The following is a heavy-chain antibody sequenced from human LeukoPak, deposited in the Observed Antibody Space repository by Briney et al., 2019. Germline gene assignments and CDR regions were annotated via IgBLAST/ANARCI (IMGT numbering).Heavy chain of an antibody. V-gene: IGHV3-48*03. CDR3: ATYYYDSSAQRGDDAFDI. Sequence: PGGSLRLSCAASGFTFSSYAMSWVRQAPGKGLEWVSYISSSGSTIYYADSVKGRFTVSRDNAKKSLYLQMNSLRAEDTAIYYCATYYYDSSAQRGDDAFDIWGQGTMVTVSS. CDR2: ISSSGSTI. J-gene: IGHJ3*02. CDR1: GFTFSSYA. D-gene: IGHD3-22*01.